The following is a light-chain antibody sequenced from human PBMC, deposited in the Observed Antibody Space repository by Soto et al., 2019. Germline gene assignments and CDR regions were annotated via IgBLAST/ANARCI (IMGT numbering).Light chain of an antibody. CDR2: AAP. Sequence: IKMTQSPCSGFGSGGDRVTITCRASQGISSWLAWYQQKPGTAPKLLIYAAPSLQSGVPSRFSGSGSGTAFPLTLRSLQPEDSATYYCQQANSLPFTFPPGTKVDIK. CDR3: QQANSLPFT. V-gene: IGKV1-12*01. CDR1: QGISSW. J-gene: IGKJ3*01.